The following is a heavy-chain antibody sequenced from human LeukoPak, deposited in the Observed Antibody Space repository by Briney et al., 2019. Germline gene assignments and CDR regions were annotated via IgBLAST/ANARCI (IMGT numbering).Heavy chain of an antibody. Sequence: GGSLRLSCTASGFTFGDYAMSWFRQAPGKGLEWVGFIRSKAYGGTTEYAASVKGRFTISRDDSKSIAYLQMNSLKTEDTAVYYCTRDKLGVWWLSEYWGQGTLVTVSS. CDR1: GFTFGDYA. CDR3: TRDKLGVWWLSEY. J-gene: IGHJ4*02. V-gene: IGHV3-49*03. D-gene: IGHD5-12*01. CDR2: IRSKAYGGTT.